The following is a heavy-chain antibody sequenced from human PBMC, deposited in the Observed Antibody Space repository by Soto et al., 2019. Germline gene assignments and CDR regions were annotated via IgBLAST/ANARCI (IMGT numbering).Heavy chain of an antibody. D-gene: IGHD6-13*01. CDR3: ARTTSIAAPDYYYGMDV. J-gene: IGHJ6*02. CDR2: IIPIFGTA. V-gene: IGHV1-69*12. CDR1: GGTFSSYA. Sequence: QVQLVQSGAEVKKPGSSVKVSCKASGGTFSSYAISWVRQAPGQGLEWMGGIIPIFGTANYAQKFQGRVTITADESTSTAYMELSSLRSEDTAVYYCARTTSIAAPDYYYGMDVWGQGTTVTVSS.